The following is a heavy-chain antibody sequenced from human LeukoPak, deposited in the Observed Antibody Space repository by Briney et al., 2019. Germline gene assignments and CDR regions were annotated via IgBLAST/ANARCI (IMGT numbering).Heavy chain of an antibody. CDR3: AKGRVPAASPPPDDY. J-gene: IGHJ4*02. Sequence: PGGSLRPSCAASGFTSSSYAMSWVRQAPRKGGEWVSAISGSGGSTYYADSVKGRFTISRDNSKNTLYLQMNSLRAEDTAVYYCAKGRVPAASPPPDDYWGQGTLVTVSS. CDR2: ISGSGGST. V-gene: IGHV3-23*01. CDR1: GFTSSSYA. D-gene: IGHD2-2*01.